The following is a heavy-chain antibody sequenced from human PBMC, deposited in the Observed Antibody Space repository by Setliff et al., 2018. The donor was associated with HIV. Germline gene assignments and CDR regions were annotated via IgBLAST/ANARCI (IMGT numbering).Heavy chain of an antibody. Sequence: TLSLTCAVYGGSFSGYYWSWIRQPPGKGLEWIGEVTHSGRTNYNPSLESRVTTSVDTSKKQFSLRLTSVTAADTAVYYCARGVRDNSGWSSYYFDYWGQGTLVTVSS. CDR1: GGSFSGYY. CDR3: ARGVRDNSGWSSYYFDY. J-gene: IGHJ4*02. CDR2: VTHSGRT. V-gene: IGHV4-34*01. D-gene: IGHD6-19*01.